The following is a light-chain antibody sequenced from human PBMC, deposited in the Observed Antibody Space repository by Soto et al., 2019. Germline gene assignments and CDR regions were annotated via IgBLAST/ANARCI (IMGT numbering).Light chain of an antibody. V-gene: IGLV1-40*01. CDR2: GNS. J-gene: IGLJ1*01. CDR1: SSNFGARYD. CDR3: QSYDSSLSSYV. Sequence: QSVLTQPPSVSGAPGQRVTISCTGSSSNFGARYDVHWYQQLPGTAPKLLIYGNSNRPSGVPDRFSGSKSGTSASLAITGLQAEDEADYFCQSYDSSLSSYVFGTGTKVTVL.